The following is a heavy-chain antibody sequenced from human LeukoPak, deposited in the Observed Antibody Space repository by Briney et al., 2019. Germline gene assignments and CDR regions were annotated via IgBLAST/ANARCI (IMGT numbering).Heavy chain of an antibody. J-gene: IGHJ2*01. V-gene: IGHV4-59*08. CDR3: SIHAFDWTSHWYFDL. CDR2: IYYSGST. D-gene: IGHD3/OR15-3a*01. Sequence: PSETLSVTFTVSGFSISGSDGCGIRQPPGKGLEWIGYIYYSGSTNYNPSLKSRVTISVDTSKNQFSLKLSSVNAADTAVYYCSIHAFDWTSHWYFDLWGRGTLVTVSS. CDR1: GFSISGSD.